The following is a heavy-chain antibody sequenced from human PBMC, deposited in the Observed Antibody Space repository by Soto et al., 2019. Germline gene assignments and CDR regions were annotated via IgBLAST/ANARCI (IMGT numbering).Heavy chain of an antibody. D-gene: IGHD2-15*01. J-gene: IGHJ4*02. CDR2: IYYSGYT. V-gene: IGHV4-59*01. Sequence: SETLSLTCTVSGGSISSYYWSWIRQPPGKGLESIGYIYYSGYTNYNPSLKSRITISIDRSKNQFSRKLSSVTAADTAVYYCARGMKSESYYSDGTYYSGHIDYWGQGTLVTVSS. CDR3: ARGMKSESYYSDGTYYSGHIDY. CDR1: GGSISSYY.